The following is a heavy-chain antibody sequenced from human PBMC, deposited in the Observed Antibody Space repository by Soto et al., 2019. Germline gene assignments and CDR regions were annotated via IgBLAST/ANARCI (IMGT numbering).Heavy chain of an antibody. CDR1: GFTFSSYW. Sequence: EVQLVESGGGLVQPGGSLRLSCAASGFTFSSYWMSWVRQAPGKGLEWVANIKQDGSEKYNLDSVKGRLTISGDNAKNSLYLQMNSLRAEDTAVYYCARYGRGRSYGNWFDPWGQGTLVTVSS. CDR3: ARYGRGRSYGNWFDP. J-gene: IGHJ5*02. V-gene: IGHV3-7*03. D-gene: IGHD1-26*01. CDR2: IKQDGSEK.